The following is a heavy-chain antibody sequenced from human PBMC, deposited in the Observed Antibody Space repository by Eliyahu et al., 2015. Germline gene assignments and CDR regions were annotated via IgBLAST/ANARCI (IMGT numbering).Heavy chain of an antibody. V-gene: IGHV4-31*03. Sequence: QVQLQESGPGLVKPSQTLSLTCTVSGGSISXGGYYWSWIRQHPGKGLEWIGYIYYSGSTYYNPSLKSRVTISVDTSKNQFSLKLSSVTAADTAVYYCARDRGYSSGPDAFDIWGQGTMVTVSS. J-gene: IGHJ3*02. CDR3: ARDRGYSSGPDAFDI. D-gene: IGHD6-19*01. CDR1: GGSISXGGYY. CDR2: IYYSGST.